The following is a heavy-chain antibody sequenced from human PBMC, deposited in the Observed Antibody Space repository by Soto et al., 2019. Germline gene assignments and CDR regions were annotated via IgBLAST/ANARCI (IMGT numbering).Heavy chain of an antibody. J-gene: IGHJ4*02. Sequence: PGESLKISCKVSGYSFISYWIGWVRQMPGKVLEWMGIIHPGDSDTRYSPSVQGQVTISADRSISTAYLQWSSLKASDTAMYYCARHFSGSGSYYLPFDSWGQGTLVTVSS. V-gene: IGHV5-51*01. CDR3: ARHFSGSGSYYLPFDS. CDR1: GYSFISYW. D-gene: IGHD3-10*01. CDR2: IHPGDSDT.